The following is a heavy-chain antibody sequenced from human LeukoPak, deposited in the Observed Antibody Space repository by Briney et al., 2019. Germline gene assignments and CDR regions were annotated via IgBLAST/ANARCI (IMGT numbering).Heavy chain of an antibody. Sequence: GGSLRLSCVASGFTFSTYAMSWVRQAPGKGLEWVSVVSTSGDSTFYADSVKGRFTISRDNSKNTLYLQMNSLRAEDTAIYYCARAPPGLNWFDPWGQGTLVTVSS. J-gene: IGHJ5*02. CDR3: ARAPPGLNWFDP. CDR1: GFTFSTYA. V-gene: IGHV3-23*01. CDR2: VSTSGDST.